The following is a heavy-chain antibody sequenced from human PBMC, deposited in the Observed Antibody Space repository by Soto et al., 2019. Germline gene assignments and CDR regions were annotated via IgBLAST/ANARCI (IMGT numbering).Heavy chain of an antibody. CDR1: GFTASHDF. V-gene: IGHV3-53*01. CDR2: IHSGTTP. Sequence: PGGSLRLSCAASGFTASHDFITWVRQAPGKGLQWVSMIHSGTTPYYADSVKGRFTVSLDISKNTMYLQMNSLRAEDTAVYYCANRDYWGQGTLVTVSS. J-gene: IGHJ4*02. CDR3: ANRDY.